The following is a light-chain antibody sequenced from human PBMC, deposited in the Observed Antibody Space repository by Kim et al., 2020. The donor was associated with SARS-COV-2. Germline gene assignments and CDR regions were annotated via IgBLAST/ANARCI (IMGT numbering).Light chain of an antibody. Sequence: ASVGDIAITTCRARQSISRWLAWHQKKAGTAHKLMYYAACSLQSGVSSRFSGSGSREYFTLTISRLQHDFFATYYCQKANSVLPTFGGGTKVDIK. CDR2: AAC. V-gene: IGKV1-12*01. J-gene: IGKJ4*01. CDR1: QSISRW. CDR3: QKANSVLPT.